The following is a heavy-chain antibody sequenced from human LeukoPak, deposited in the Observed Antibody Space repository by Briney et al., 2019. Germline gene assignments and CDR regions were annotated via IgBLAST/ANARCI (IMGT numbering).Heavy chain of an antibody. D-gene: IGHD6-13*01. CDR2: ISSSSSYI. Sequence: PGGSLRLSCAASGFTFSSYSMNWVRQAPGKGLEWVSSISSSSSYIYYADSVKGRFTISRDNAKNSLYPQMNSLRAEDTAVYYCARESSSWRYFDYWGQGTLVTVSS. J-gene: IGHJ4*02. V-gene: IGHV3-21*01. CDR1: GFTFSSYS. CDR3: ARESSSWRYFDY.